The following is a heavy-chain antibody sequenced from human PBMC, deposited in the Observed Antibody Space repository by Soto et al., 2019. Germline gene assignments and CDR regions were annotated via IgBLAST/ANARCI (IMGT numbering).Heavy chain of an antibody. J-gene: IGHJ6*02. CDR2: MNPNSGNT. Sequence: SVKVSFKASGYTFTSYDINWVRQATGQGLEWMGWMNPNSGNTGYAQKFQGRVTMTRNTSISTAYMELSSLRADDTAVYYCARDASYYSLWSGYYPSRNGMDVWGQGTTVTVS. CDR3: ARDASYYSLWSGYYPSRNGMDV. CDR1: GYTFTSYD. D-gene: IGHD3-3*01. V-gene: IGHV1-8*01.